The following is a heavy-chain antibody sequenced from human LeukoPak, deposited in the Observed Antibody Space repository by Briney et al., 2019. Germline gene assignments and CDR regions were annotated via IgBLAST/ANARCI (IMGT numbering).Heavy chain of an antibody. CDR3: AKGAPYSSSWYGNYYMDV. D-gene: IGHD6-13*01. Sequence: ASVKVSCKASGYTFTSYDIYWVRQATGQGLEWMGWMNPNSGNTGYAQKFQGRVTMTRNTSISTAYMELSSLRSEDTAVYYCAKGAPYSSSWYGNYYMDVWGKGTTVTVSS. CDR2: MNPNSGNT. J-gene: IGHJ6*03. CDR1: GYTFTSYD. V-gene: IGHV1-8*01.